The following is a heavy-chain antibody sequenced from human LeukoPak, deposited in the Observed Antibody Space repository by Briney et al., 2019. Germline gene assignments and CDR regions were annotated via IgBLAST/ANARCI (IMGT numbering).Heavy chain of an antibody. Sequence: SETLSLTCTVSGGSISSYYWSWIRQAPGKGLEWIGYIYYSGSTNYNPPLKSRVTISVDTSKNQFSLKLSSVTAADTAVYYCASTFSSSSSPTWFDPWRQGTLVTVSS. CDR3: ASTFSSSSSPTWFDP. D-gene: IGHD6-6*01. CDR1: GGSISSYY. J-gene: IGHJ5*02. V-gene: IGHV4-59*01. CDR2: IYYSGST.